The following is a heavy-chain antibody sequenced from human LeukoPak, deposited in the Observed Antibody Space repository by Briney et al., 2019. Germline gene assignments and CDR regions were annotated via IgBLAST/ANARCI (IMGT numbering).Heavy chain of an antibody. CDR1: GYSFTSYW. V-gene: IGHV5-51*01. D-gene: IGHD3-22*01. CDR3: ARTGSGYISGARNPFDI. J-gene: IGHJ3*02. Sequence: GESLKISRKGSGYSFTSYWIGWVRQMPGKGLEWMGIIYPGDSDTRYSPSFQGQVTISADKSISTAYLQWSSLKASDTAMYYCARTGSGYISGARNPFDIWGQGTMVTVSS. CDR2: IYPGDSDT.